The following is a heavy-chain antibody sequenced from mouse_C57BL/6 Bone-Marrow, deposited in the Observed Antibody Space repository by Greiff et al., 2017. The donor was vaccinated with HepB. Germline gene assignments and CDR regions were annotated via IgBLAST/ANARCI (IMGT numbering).Heavy chain of an antibody. CDR3: ARSVVGAMDY. J-gene: IGHJ4*01. V-gene: IGHV1-54*01. CDR1: GYAFTNYL. D-gene: IGHD1-1*01. CDR2: INPGSGGT. Sequence: VQRVESGAELVRPGTSVKVSCKASGYAFTNYLIEWVKQRPGQGLEWIGVINPGSGGTNYNEKFKGKATLTADKSSSTAYMQLSSLTSEDSAVYFCARSVVGAMDYWGQGTSVTVSS.